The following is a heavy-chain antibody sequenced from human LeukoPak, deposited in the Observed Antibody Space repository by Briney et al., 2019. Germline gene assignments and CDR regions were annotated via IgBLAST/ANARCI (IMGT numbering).Heavy chain of an antibody. V-gene: IGHV1-8*01. CDR3: ATAGGGFYDYGDPNCYYYYGMDV. D-gene: IGHD4-17*01. Sequence: GASVKVSCKASGYTFTSYDINGVRQATGRRLEEMGWMNYNSGNTGYAQKFQGRDTMTRTTTISTAYMELSSLRSEDPAVYYCATAGGGFYDYGDPNCYYYYGMDVWGQGTTVTVSS. J-gene: IGHJ6*02. CDR1: GYTFTSYD. CDR2: MNYNSGNT.